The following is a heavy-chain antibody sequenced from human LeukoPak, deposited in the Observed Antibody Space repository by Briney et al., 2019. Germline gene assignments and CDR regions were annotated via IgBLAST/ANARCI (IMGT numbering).Heavy chain of an antibody. CDR1: GGSFSGYY. CDR2: INHSGST. V-gene: IGHV4-34*01. D-gene: IGHD2-2*01. J-gene: IGHJ4*02. Sequence: SSETLSLTCAVYGGSFSGYYWSWIRQPPGKGLEWIGEINHSGSTNYNPSLKSRVTISVDTSKNQFSLKLSSVTAADTAVYYCARGRETVVPAAITAYYFDYWGQGTLVTVSS. CDR3: ARGRETVVPAAITAYYFDY.